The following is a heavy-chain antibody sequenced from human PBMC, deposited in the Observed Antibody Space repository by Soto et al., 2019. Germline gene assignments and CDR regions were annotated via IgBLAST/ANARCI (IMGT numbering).Heavy chain of an antibody. J-gene: IGHJ4*02. CDR1: GFTFSSYS. V-gene: IGHV3-48*01. Sequence: GGSLRLSCAASGFTFSSYSMNWVRQAPGKGLEWVSYISSSSSTIYYADSVKGRFTISRDNAKNSLYLQMNSLRAEDTAVYYCARDFSGYYFDYWGQGTLVTVSS. CDR3: ARDFSGYYFDY. D-gene: IGHD5-12*01. CDR2: ISSSSSTI.